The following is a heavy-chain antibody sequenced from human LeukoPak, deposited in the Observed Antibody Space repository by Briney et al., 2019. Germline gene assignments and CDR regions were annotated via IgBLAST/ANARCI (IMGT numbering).Heavy chain of an antibody. CDR1: GLTFSTSG. D-gene: IGHD1-14*01. V-gene: IGHV3-21*06. CDR2: IGPTGSDR. Sequence: GGSLRLSCTASGLTFSTSGFNWVRQAPGKGLEWVASIGPTGSDRYHASSIKGRFTISSDNANNFLYLQMNSLRAEDTAVYYCATETNGRHYDYWGQGTLLTVSS. CDR3: ATETNGRHYDY. J-gene: IGHJ4*02.